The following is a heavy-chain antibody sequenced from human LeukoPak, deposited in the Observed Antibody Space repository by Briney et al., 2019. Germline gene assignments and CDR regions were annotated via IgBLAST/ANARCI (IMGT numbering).Heavy chain of an antibody. CDR1: GFTFSSYS. Sequence: PGGSLRLSCAASGFTFSSYSMNWVRQAPGKGLEWVSSISSSSSYIYYADSVKGRFTISRDNAKNSLYLQMNSLRAEDTAVYYCARERDGDYDYWGQGTLATVSS. D-gene: IGHD4-17*01. J-gene: IGHJ4*02. CDR3: ARERDGDYDY. V-gene: IGHV3-21*01. CDR2: ISSSSSYI.